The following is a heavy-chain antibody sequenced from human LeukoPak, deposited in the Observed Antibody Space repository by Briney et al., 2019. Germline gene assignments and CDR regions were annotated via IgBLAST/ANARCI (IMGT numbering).Heavy chain of an antibody. Sequence: SETLSLTCAVYGGSFSGYYWSWIRQPPGKGLEWIGEINHSGSTNYNPSLKRRVTISVDTSKSQFSLELSSVTAADTAVYYCARDSATTGLAWGQGTLVTVSS. CDR3: ARDSATTGLA. D-gene: IGHD4-17*01. V-gene: IGHV4-34*01. J-gene: IGHJ4*02. CDR2: INHSGST. CDR1: GGSFSGYY.